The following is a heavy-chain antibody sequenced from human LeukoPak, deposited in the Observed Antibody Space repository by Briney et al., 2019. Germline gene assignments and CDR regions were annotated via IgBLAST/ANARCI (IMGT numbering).Heavy chain of an antibody. Sequence: PSETLSLTCAVYGESLSKYYWTWIRQSPGKGLEWIGEINHRGSTNLNPSLKSRVTLSVDTSKHQFSLKLTSVTAADAAVYYCASSVGSTDYWDQGTLVTVSS. CDR3: ASSVGSTDY. V-gene: IGHV4-34*01. CDR2: INHRGST. D-gene: IGHD1-26*01. J-gene: IGHJ4*02. CDR1: GESLSKYY.